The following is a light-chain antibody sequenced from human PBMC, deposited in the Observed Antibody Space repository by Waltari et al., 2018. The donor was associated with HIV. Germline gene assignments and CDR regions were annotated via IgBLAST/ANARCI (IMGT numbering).Light chain of an antibody. CDR3: SSYASGSSIWV. CDR2: DVS. CDR1: SGHIGGSNH. Sequence: QSALTQPASVSGSPGQSITPSCPITSGHIGGSNHLSRFQQHPDKAPKVLIYDVSSRPSGVSTRFYGSKSGNTASLTISGLQAEDEAEYYCSSYASGSSIWVFGGGTKLTVL. J-gene: IGLJ3*02. V-gene: IGLV2-14*03.